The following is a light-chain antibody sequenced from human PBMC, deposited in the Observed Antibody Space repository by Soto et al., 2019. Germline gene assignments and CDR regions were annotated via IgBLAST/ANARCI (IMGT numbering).Light chain of an antibody. J-gene: IGKJ1*01. CDR2: DAS. V-gene: IGKV3-20*01. CDR3: QQYGSSPRT. CDR1: QSVSSSY. Sequence: EIVLTQSPGTLSLSPGERATLSCRASQSVSSSYLAWYQQKPGQAPRLLMYDASSRATGIPDRFSGSGSGTDFTLTISRLEPEDFAVYFCQQYGSSPRTFGQRTKVEIK.